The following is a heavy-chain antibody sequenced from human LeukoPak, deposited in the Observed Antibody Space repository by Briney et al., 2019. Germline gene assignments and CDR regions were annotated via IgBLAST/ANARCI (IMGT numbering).Heavy chain of an antibody. D-gene: IGHD3-10*01. CDR2: ISGSGGST. CDR3: ARLGPYYGLKN. V-gene: IGHV3-23*01. J-gene: IGHJ4*02. CDR1: GFTFSSCA. Sequence: PGGSLRLSCAASGFTFSSCAKSWVRQAPGKGLEWVSAISGSGGSTYYADSVKGRFTISRDNSKNTLYLQMNSLRAEDTAVYYCARLGPYYGLKNWGQGTLVTVSS.